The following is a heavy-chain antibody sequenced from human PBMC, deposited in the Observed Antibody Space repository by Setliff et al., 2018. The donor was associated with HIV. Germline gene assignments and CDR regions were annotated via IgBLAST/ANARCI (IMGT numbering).Heavy chain of an antibody. CDR2: ISAYNGNT. J-gene: IGHJ4*02. CDR3: ARKPTGSPSDY. CDR1: GYIFSTSG. D-gene: IGHD2-2*01. Sequence: ASVKVSCKASGYIFSTSGISWVRQAPGQGLEWMGWISAYNGNTNYVQKLQGRVTITTDTSTSTAYMELRSLRSDDTALYYCARKPTGSPSDYWGQGTLVTVSS. V-gene: IGHV1-18*01.